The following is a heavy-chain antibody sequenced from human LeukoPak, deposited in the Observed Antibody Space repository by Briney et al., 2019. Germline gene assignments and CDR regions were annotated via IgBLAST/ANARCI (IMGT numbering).Heavy chain of an antibody. V-gene: IGHV4-61*08. CDR2: IYYSGST. D-gene: IGHD3-10*01. CDR3: ARDNYYGSGSYRGFDY. J-gene: IGHJ4*02. CDR1: GGSISSGGYS. Sequence: KTSETLSLTCAVSGGSISSGGYSWSWIRQPPGKGLEWIGYIYYSGSTNYNPSLKSRVTISVDTSKNQFSLKLSSVTAADTAVYYCARDNYYGSGSYRGFDYWGQGTLVTVSS.